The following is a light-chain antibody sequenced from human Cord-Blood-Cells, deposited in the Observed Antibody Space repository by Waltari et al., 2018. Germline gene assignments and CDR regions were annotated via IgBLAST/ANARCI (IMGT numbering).Light chain of an antibody. CDR1: QSVSSSY. CDR2: GAS. CDR3: QQDGSSPET. Sequence: EIVLTQSPGTLSLSPGERATLSCRARQSVSSSYLAWYQQKPGQAPRLLIYGASSRATGIPDRFSGSGSRNDFTLTISRLEPEDFAVYYCQQDGSSPETFGQGTKVEIK. V-gene: IGKV3-20*01. J-gene: IGKJ1*01.